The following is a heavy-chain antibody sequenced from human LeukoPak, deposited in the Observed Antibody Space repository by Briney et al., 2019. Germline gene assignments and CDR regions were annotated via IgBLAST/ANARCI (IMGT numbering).Heavy chain of an antibody. CDR2: INPNSGGT. CDR3: ARGVTATYGMDV. J-gene: IGHJ6*02. V-gene: IGHV1-2*02. Sequence: ASVKVSCKASGHTFTGYYMHWVRQAPGQGLEWMGWINPNSGGTNYAQKFQGRVTMTRDTSISTAYMELSRLRSDDTAVYYCARGVTATYGMDVWGQGTTVTVSS. CDR1: GHTFTGYY. D-gene: IGHD5-18*01.